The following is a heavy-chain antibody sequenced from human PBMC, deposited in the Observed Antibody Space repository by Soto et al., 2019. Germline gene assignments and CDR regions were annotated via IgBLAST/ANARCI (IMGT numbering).Heavy chain of an antibody. Sequence: ASVKVSCKASGYTFTSYGIHWVRQPPGQGLEWMGWINAGNGNTKYPEKFQGRVTITTDTSTSTAYMELSSVRSYDTAVYYCARDRAVAGTGWFDPWGQGTLVTVSS. V-gene: IGHV1-3*01. J-gene: IGHJ5*02. CDR3: ARDRAVAGTGWFDP. CDR2: INAGNGNT. D-gene: IGHD6-19*01. CDR1: GYTFTSYG.